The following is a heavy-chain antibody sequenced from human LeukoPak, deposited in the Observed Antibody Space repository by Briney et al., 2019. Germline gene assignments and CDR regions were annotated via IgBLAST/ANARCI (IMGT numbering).Heavy chain of an antibody. CDR2: IYYSGST. J-gene: IGHJ6*02. CDR1: GGSISSYY. Sequence: PSETLSLTCTVSGGSISSYYWSWIRQPPGQGLEWIGYIYYSGSTNYNPSLKSRVTISVDTSKNQFSLKLSSVTAADTAVYYCARLVTFYDFWSGYYLDYGMDVWGQGTTVTVSS. V-gene: IGHV4-59*08. D-gene: IGHD3-3*01. CDR3: ARLVTFYDFWSGYYLDYGMDV.